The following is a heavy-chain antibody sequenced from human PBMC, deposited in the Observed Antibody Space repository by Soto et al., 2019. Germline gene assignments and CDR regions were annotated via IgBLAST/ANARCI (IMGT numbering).Heavy chain of an antibody. J-gene: IGHJ4*02. CDR1: GGSVTNSSYY. V-gene: IGHV4-39*01. CDR3: VSQRTTVPTQAYFDY. D-gene: IGHD4-17*01. CDR2: AYYRGRS. Sequence: PSETLSLTCTVSGGSVTNSSYYWGWIRQSPGKGLEWIGSAYYRGRSYSKSSVRSRFTISVDTSKNRFSLSLNSVTASDTAVYFCVSQRTTVPTQAYFDYWGPGALVTVSS.